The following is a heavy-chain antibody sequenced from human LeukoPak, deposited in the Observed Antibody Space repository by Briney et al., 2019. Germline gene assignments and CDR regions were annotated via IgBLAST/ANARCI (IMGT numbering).Heavy chain of an antibody. CDR3: ARDRGKFFDY. V-gene: IGHV1-2*06. D-gene: IGHD6-25*01. J-gene: IGHJ4*02. CDR1: GYTFTGYY. Sequence: ASVKVSCKASGYTFTGYYMHWVRQAPGQGLEWMGRINPNSGGTNYAQKFQGRVTMTRDTSTSTVYMELSSLRSEDTAVYYCARDRGKFFDYWGQGTLVTVSS. CDR2: INPNSGGT.